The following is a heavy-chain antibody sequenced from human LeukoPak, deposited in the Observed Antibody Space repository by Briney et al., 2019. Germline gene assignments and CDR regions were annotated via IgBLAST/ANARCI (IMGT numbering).Heavy chain of an antibody. Sequence: ASVTVSSKASGYTFTGYYMHWVRQAPGQGLEWMGWINPNSGGTNYAQKFQGRVTMTRDTSISTAYMELSRLRSDDTAVYYCARVFPPRDYDILTGYPHSDYWGQGTLVTVSS. CDR3: ARVFPPRDYDILTGYPHSDY. CDR1: GYTFTGYY. D-gene: IGHD3-9*01. V-gene: IGHV1-2*02. J-gene: IGHJ4*02. CDR2: INPNSGGT.